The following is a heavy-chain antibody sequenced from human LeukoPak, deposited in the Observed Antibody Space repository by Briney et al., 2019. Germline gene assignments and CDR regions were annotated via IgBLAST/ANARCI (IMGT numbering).Heavy chain of an antibody. D-gene: IGHD2-15*01. Sequence: PSETLSLTCAVYGGSFSGYYWSWIRQPPGKGLEWIGEINHSGSTNYNPSLKSRVTISVDTSKNQFSLKLSSVTAADTAVYYCARGVVVVAATHLDYWGQGTLVTVSS. CDR2: INHSGST. V-gene: IGHV4-34*01. CDR3: ARGVVVVAATHLDY. CDR1: GGSFSGYY. J-gene: IGHJ4*02.